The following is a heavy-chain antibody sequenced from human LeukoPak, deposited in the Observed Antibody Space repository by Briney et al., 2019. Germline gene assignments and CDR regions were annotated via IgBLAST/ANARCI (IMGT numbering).Heavy chain of an antibody. CDR3: ARDRDYSFDY. V-gene: IGHV3-48*02. CDR1: GFTFGRYS. Sequence: QPGGSLRLSCAASGFTFGRYSMNWVRQAPGKGLEWVSYITHDTSRKYYADSVKGRFTISRDNAKNSLYLQMNTLRDEDTAVYYCARDRDYSFDYWGQGTLVTVSS. J-gene: IGHJ4*02. CDR2: ITHDTSRK.